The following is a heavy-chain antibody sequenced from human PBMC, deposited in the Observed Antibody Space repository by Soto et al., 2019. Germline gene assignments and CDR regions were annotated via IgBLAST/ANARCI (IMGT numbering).Heavy chain of an antibody. Sequence: ASVRVSCKVCGYRLTELSVHWVRQAPGEGVEWMGGFDPEDGETIYAQKFQGRVTMTEDTSTDTVYMELSSLRSEDTAVYYCATVHLGLIESFPFDIWGQGTLVTVSS. CDR2: FDPEDGET. CDR3: ATVHLGLIESFPFDI. D-gene: IGHD1-26*01. V-gene: IGHV1-24*01. CDR1: GYRLTELS. J-gene: IGHJ4*02.